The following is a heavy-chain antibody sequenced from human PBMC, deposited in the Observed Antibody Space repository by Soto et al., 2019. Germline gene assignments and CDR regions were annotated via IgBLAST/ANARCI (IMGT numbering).Heavy chain of an antibody. Sequence: LRLSCVASGFTFSSYPMTWVRQAQGNGLEWVTTISGTGGNTYYADSVKGRFTISRDNSKNTVYLQMNSLRAEDTAVYYCVKAVYLLDFDYWGQGTLVTVSS. V-gene: IGHV3-23*01. J-gene: IGHJ4*02. CDR3: VKAVYLLDFDY. D-gene: IGHD1-20*01. CDR2: ISGTGGNT. CDR1: GFTFSSYP.